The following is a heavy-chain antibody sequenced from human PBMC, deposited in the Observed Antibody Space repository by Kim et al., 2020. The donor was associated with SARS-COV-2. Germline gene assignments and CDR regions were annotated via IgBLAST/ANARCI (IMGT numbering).Heavy chain of an antibody. V-gene: IGHV1-69*01. CDR1: GDTFNSYA. Sequence: KASGDTFNSYAFSWVRQAPGQGLEWMGGIIPLLDRPTYAQKFQGRVEIMADESTETAYXXLXSLRSEDTAVYXXXXXSGSGHLYYYYGXXVWGQXXXVIVSS. CDR3: XXXSGSGHLYYYYGXXV. D-gene: IGHD3-10*01. CDR2: IIPLLDRP. J-gene: IGHJ6*02.